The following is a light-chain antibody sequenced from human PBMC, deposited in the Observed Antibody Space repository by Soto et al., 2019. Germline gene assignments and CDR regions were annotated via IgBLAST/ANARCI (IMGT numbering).Light chain of an antibody. CDR2: ETS. CDR3: QQSFSPPYT. J-gene: IGKJ2*01. Sequence: IHMTQSPSSLSASVGDRVTITCRASLSLSSRLTWYQQKPGEAPKLLIYETSSLHSGVPSRFSGSGSETDFTLTINSLQPEDFATYYCQQSFSPPYTFGQGTKLEIK. CDR1: LSLSSR. V-gene: IGKV1-39*01.